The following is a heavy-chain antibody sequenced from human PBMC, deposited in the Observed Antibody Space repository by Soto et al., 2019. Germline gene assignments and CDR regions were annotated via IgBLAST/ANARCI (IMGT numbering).Heavy chain of an antibody. CDR1: GGTFNTYA. CDR2: ISPMFGAA. V-gene: IGHV1-69*19. J-gene: IGHJ4*02. D-gene: IGHD3-10*01. CDR3: AREVQVHTPAFVY. Sequence: QVQLVQSGAEMKKPGSSVKVSCQSSGGTFNTYAMNWVXXXXXXGXEXMXDISPMFGAANYAPKFQGRVTITADESTGTSYMQLSSLTSEDTALYFCAREVQVHTPAFVYWGQGTLVTVSS.